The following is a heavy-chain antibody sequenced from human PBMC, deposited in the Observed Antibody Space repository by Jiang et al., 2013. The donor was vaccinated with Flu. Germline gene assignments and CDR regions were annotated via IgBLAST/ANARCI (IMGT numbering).Heavy chain of an antibody. D-gene: IGHD6-19*01. CDR2: ISGSGGST. CDR1: GFTFSSYA. CDR3: AILKPRYSSGWYVGDY. J-gene: IGHJ4*02. V-gene: IGHV3-23*01. Sequence: VQLLESGGGLVKPGGSLRLSCAASGFTFSSYAMSWVRQAPGKGLEWVSAISGSGGSTYYADSVKGRFTISRDNSKNTLYLQMNSLRAEDTAVYYCAILKPRYSSGWYVGDYWGQGTLVTVSS.